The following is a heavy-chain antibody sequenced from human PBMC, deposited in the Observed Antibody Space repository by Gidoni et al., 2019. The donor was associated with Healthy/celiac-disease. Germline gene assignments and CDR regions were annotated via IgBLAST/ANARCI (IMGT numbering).Heavy chain of an antibody. CDR2: IYYSGST. CDR3: ARRKGKIVVGGGIDY. D-gene: IGHD3-22*01. J-gene: IGHJ4*02. CDR1: GGSISSSSYY. Sequence: QLQLQESGPGLVKPSENLSLTCTVSGGSISSSSYYWGWIRQPPGKGLEWIGSIYYSGSTYYNPSLKSRVTISVDTSKNQFSLKLSSVTAADTAVYYCARRKGKIVVGGGIDYWGQGTLVTVSS. V-gene: IGHV4-39*01.